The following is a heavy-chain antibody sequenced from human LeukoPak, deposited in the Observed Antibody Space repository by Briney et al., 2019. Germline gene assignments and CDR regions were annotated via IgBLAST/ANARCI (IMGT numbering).Heavy chain of an antibody. J-gene: IGHJ4*02. V-gene: IGHV3-20*04. CDR1: GFTFDDYG. D-gene: IGHD6-13*01. CDR2: INWNGGST. Sequence: PGGSLRLSCTASGFTFDDYGMSWVRQAPGKGLEWVSGINWNGGSTGYADSVKGRFTISRDNAKNSLYLQMNSLRAEDTAVYYCAKESGSSWYLWTRPLDYWGQGTLVTVSS. CDR3: AKESGSSWYLWTRPLDY.